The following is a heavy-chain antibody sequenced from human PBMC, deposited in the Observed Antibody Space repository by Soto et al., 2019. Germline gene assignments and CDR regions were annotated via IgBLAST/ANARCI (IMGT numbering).Heavy chain of an antibody. CDR2: ISMSGSYK. Sequence: GGSLKLSCVGSDFSLSGFYMSWVRQAPGKGLEWLSFISMSGSYKTYAASVEGRFTISRDNVKNILYLQMDSLRVEDTAVYYCASRGHCSNGQCHPFDYWGQGTQVTVSS. CDR3: ASRGHCSNGQCHPFDY. CDR1: DFSLSGFY. D-gene: IGHD2-8*01. V-gene: IGHV3-11*06. J-gene: IGHJ4*02.